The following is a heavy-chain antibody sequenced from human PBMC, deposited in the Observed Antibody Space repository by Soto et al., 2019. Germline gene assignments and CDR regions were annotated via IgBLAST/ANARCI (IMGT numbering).Heavy chain of an antibody. CDR2: IYYSGTT. CDR3: ARVRRGRGVPLAP. Sequence: QVQLQESGPGLVKPSQTLSLTCTVSGASISRGGYYWSWIRLVPGKGLEWIGYIYYSGTTYYNPSLRGRVPFAVDTSKNHCARTVNSLPAAATGVYYGARVRRGRGVPLAPWGRGTLVHVPS. D-gene: IGHD3-16*01. J-gene: IGHJ5*02. CDR1: GASISRGGYY. V-gene: IGHV4-31*03.